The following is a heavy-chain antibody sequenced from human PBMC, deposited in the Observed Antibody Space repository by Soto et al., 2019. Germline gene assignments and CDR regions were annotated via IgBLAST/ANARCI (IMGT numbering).Heavy chain of an antibody. J-gene: IGHJ4*02. D-gene: IGHD6-19*01. CDR1: GFTFNSHH. CDR2: ISRGGDTI. Sequence: EVQLVESGGGLVQPGGSLRLSCAASGFTFNSHHMNWVRQAPGKGLEWVSYISRGGDTIYYADSVRGRFTVSRDNAKDXLYLQMNSLRDDDTAVYYCARDPDVGGSGWYYLDSWGLGTLVTVSS. V-gene: IGHV3-48*02. CDR3: ARDPDVGGSGWYYLDS.